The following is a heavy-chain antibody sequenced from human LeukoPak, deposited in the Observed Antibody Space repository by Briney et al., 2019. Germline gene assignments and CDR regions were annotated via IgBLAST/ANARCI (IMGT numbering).Heavy chain of an antibody. CDR1: GGSFSVHY. Sequence: PSETLSLTCAVYGGSFSVHYWSWIRQPPGKGLEWIGEINHSGSTNYNPSLKGRVTISGDTSKNQFSLKVSSVTAADTAVYYCARGRASYSSSFGYWGQGTLVTVSS. CDR3: ARGRASYSSSFGY. J-gene: IGHJ4*02. D-gene: IGHD6-6*01. V-gene: IGHV4-34*01. CDR2: INHSGST.